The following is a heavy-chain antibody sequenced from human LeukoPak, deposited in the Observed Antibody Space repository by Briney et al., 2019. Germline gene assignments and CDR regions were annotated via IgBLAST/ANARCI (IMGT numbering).Heavy chain of an antibody. CDR2: VYYSGST. V-gene: IGHV4-4*02. D-gene: IGHD3-10*01. Sequence: SGTLSLTCAVSGGSISSSNWWSWVRQPPGKGLEWIGSVYYSGSTYYNPSLKSRVTISVDTSKNQFSLKLSSVTAADTAVYYCARDVGYYGSGIYPWGQGTLVTVSS. CDR3: ARDVGYYGSGIYP. J-gene: IGHJ5*02. CDR1: GGSISSSNW.